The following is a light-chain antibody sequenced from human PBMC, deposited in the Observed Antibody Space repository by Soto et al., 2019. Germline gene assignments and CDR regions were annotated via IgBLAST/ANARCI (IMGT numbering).Light chain of an antibody. V-gene: IGKV3-15*01. CDR2: RTS. CDR1: QSISSN. J-gene: IGKJ4*01. Sequence: EIVMTQSPATLSVSPGERATLSCRASQSISSNLAWYQQKPGQAPRLLMFRTSSRATGFPARFSGSGSGTEFNITISSLQSEDFGVYYCQQYNNWPRATFGGGTKVDIK. CDR3: QQYNNWPRAT.